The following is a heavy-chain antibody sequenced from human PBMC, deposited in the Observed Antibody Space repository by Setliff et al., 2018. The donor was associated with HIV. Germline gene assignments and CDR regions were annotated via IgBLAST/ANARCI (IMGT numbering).Heavy chain of an antibody. CDR2: LYWNDDK. V-gene: IGHV2-5*01. D-gene: IGHD1-7*01. Sequence: SGPTLVNPTQTLTLTCDFSGFSLSTSGVGVGWIRQPPGKALEWVALLYWNDDKRYSPSLRNRLTITRDTSKKRIVLTVASLNRADSATYYCAHSGRELRGPYFDYWGQGFLVTVSS. CDR1: GFSLSTSGVG. J-gene: IGHJ4*02. CDR3: AHSGRELRGPYFDY.